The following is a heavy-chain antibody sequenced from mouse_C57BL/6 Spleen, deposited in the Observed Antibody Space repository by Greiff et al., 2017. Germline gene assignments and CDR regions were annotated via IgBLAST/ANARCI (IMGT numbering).Heavy chain of an antibody. CDR2: IYPGDGDT. CDR1: GYAFSSSW. V-gene: IGHV1-82*01. J-gene: IGHJ4*01. Sequence: VQLQQSGPELAKPGASVKISCKASGYAFSSSWMHWVKQRPGKGLEWIGRIYPGDGDTKYNGKFKGKATLTADKSSSTAYMQLSSLTYEDSAVYFCARSPDGRVATDYWGQGTSLTVSS. CDR3: ARSPDGRVATDY.